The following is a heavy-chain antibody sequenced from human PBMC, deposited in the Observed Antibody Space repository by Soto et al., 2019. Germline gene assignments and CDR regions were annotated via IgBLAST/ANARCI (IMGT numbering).Heavy chain of an antibody. CDR1: GDSVSSNSAA. CDR3: ARXPSYSSTQSVYYYYGMDV. D-gene: IGHD6-13*01. Sequence: SQTLSLTCAISGDSVSSNSAAWNWIRQSPSRGLEWLGRTYYRSKWYNDYAVSVKSRITINPDTSKNQFSLQLNSVTPEDTAVYYCARXPSYSSTQSVYYYYGMDVWGQGTTVTVSS. V-gene: IGHV6-1*01. J-gene: IGHJ6*02. CDR2: TYYRSKWYN.